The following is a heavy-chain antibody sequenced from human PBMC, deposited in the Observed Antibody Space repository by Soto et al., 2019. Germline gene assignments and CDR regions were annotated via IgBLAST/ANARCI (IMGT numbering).Heavy chain of an antibody. CDR3: ARLISIRRDY. Sequence: ETLSLTCAVYGGSFSSYYWGWIRQPPGKGLEWIGSIYYSGSTYYNPSLKSRVTISVDTSKNQFSLKLSSVTAADTAVYYCARLISIRRDYWGQGTQVTVSS. J-gene: IGHJ4*02. CDR1: GGSFSSYY. CDR2: IYYSGST. V-gene: IGHV4-39*01. D-gene: IGHD3-3*02.